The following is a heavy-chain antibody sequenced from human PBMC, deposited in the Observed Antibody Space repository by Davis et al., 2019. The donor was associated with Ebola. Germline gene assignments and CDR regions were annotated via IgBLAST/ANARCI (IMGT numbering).Heavy chain of an antibody. V-gene: IGHV4-59*01. CDR1: GGSISSYY. CDR3: ARGRGTYYYDSSGYYSLSYYFDY. Sequence: SETLSLTCTVSGGSISSYYWSWIRQPPGKGLEWIGYIYYSGSTNYNPSLKSRVTISVDTSKNQFSLKLSSVTAADTAVYYCARGRGTYYYDSSGYYSLSYYFDYWGQGTLVTVSS. D-gene: IGHD3-22*01. CDR2: IYYSGST. J-gene: IGHJ4*02.